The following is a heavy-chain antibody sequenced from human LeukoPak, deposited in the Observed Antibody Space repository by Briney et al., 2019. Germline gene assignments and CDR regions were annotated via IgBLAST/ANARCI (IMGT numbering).Heavy chain of an antibody. Sequence: GASVKVSCKASGYPFTGYYLHWVRQAPGQGLEWMGWINPNSGFTNYAQKLQGRVTMTRDTSISTAYMELSRLRSDDTAVYYRARLADCSSSSCRSFDYWGQGTLVTASS. CDR1: GYPFTGYY. D-gene: IGHD2-2*01. CDR3: ARLADCSSSSCRSFDY. CDR2: INPNSGFT. V-gene: IGHV1-2*02. J-gene: IGHJ4*02.